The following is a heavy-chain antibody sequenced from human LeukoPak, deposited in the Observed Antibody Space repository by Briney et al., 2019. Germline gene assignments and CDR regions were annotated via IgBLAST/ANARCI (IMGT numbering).Heavy chain of an antibody. CDR3: GRLFYDFWSGHYYYYMDV. Sequence: SETLSLTCTVSGGSIRSTSYYWGWIRQPPGKGLEWIGSIYYSGSTYYNPSLKSRVTISVDTSKNQFSQKLSSVTAADTAVYYCGRLFYDFWSGHYYYYMDVWGKGTTVTVSS. CDR1: GGSIRSTSYY. D-gene: IGHD3-3*01. V-gene: IGHV4-39*01. J-gene: IGHJ6*03. CDR2: IYYSGST.